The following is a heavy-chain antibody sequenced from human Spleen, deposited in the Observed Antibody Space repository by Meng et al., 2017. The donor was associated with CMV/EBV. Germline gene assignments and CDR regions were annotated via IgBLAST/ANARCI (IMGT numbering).Heavy chain of an antibody. V-gene: IGHV3-7*01. J-gene: IGHJ3*02. CDR3: ARERLYQPLWGDAFDM. D-gene: IGHD2-2*01. CDR1: GFMFSSFW. Sequence: GESLKISCAASGFMFSSFWMSWVRQAPGRGLEWVANIKQDGSEKYYVDSVKGRFTISRDNARNSLFLQMSNLRAEDTAVYYCARERLYQPLWGDAFDMWGQGTMVTVSS. CDR2: IKQDGSEK.